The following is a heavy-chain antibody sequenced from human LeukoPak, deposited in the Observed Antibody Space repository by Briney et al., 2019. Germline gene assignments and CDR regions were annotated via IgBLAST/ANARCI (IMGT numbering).Heavy chain of an antibody. CDR1: GFTFGSYA. D-gene: IGHD6-19*01. J-gene: IGHJ5*02. Sequence: GGSLRLSCAASGFTFGSYAMTWVRQAPGKGLEWVSSIDASGGSTYYADSVKGRFTISRDNSKNTFYLQMNTLRADDTAVYYCAKGSGSGWYGWFAPWGQGTLVTVSS. CDR2: IDASGGST. V-gene: IGHV3-23*01. CDR3: AKGSGSGWYGWFAP.